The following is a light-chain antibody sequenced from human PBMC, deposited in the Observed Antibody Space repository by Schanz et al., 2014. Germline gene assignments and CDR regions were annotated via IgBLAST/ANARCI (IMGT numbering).Light chain of an antibody. V-gene: IGLV2-14*01. CDR1: SSDVGGYNY. Sequence: QSALTQPASVSGSPGQSITISCTGTSSDVGGYNYVSWYQQNPGKAPKFIIYDVNNRPSGVSNRFSGSKSGNTASLTISGLQAEDEADYYCCSYAGSGLVFGGGTKLTVL. CDR2: DVN. CDR3: CSYAGSGLV. J-gene: IGLJ3*02.